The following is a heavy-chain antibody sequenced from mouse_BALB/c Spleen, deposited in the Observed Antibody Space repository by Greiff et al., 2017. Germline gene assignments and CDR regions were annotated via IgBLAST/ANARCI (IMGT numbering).Heavy chain of an antibody. CDR2: ISSGGST. J-gene: IGHJ2*01. Sequence: DVHLVESGGGLVKPGGSLKLSCAASGFTFSSYAMSWVRQTPEKRLEWVASISSGGSTYYPDSVKGRFTISRDNARNILYLQMSSLRSEDTAMYYCAREWLQLFDYWGQGTTLTVSS. V-gene: IGHV5-6-5*01. CDR1: GFTFSSYA. CDR3: AREWLQLFDY. D-gene: IGHD2-2*01.